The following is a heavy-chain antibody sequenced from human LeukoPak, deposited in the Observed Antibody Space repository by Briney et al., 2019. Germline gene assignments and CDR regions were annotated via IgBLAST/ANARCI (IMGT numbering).Heavy chain of an antibody. CDR2: MNPNSGNT. CDR3: ARRRGRDGYKANFDY. CDR1: GGTFSSYA. Sequence: ASVKVSCKASGGTFSSYAISWVRQATGQGLEWMGWMNPNSGNTGYAQKFQGRVTMTRNTSISTAYMELSSLRSEDTAVYYCARRRGRDGYKANFDYWGQGTLVTVSS. V-gene: IGHV1-8*02. J-gene: IGHJ4*02. D-gene: IGHD5-12*01.